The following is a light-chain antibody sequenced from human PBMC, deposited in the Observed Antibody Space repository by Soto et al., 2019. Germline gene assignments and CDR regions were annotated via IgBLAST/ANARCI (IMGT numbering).Light chain of an antibody. J-gene: IGKJ5*01. CDR3: QQDYSTLAT. Sequence: DIQMSQSPSSLSASVGDRVTITCRAAESISRHLNWYQQKQGRAPDLLIYAASTLQNGVPSRFTGSGSGTEFTLTITGLQLEDFATYYCQQDYSTLATFGQGTRLEIK. CDR2: AAS. CDR1: ESISRH. V-gene: IGKV1-39*01.